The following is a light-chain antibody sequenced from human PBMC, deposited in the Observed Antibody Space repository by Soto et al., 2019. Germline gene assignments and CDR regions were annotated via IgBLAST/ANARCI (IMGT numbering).Light chain of an antibody. Sequence: EILMTQSPASLSVAPGETATLSWSSSQSVSTKLAWYQQKPGQAPRLLINGASTRATGVPARFSGWGSGTEFTLTISSLQSEDFAVYYCQQYHNWSPITFGQGTRLEIK. CDR1: QSVSTK. V-gene: IGKV3-15*01. J-gene: IGKJ5*01. CDR2: GAS. CDR3: QQYHNWSPIT.